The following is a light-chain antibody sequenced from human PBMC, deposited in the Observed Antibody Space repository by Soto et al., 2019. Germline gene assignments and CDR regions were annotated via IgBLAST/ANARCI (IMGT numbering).Light chain of an antibody. CDR1: QSVTKRF. Sequence: EIVLTQSPGTLSLSPGETATLSCRASQSVTKRFLTCYQQKPGQGPMLIIYGASSRATGIPDRFSGGGSGTDFTLTINRLEPEDFAVYYCQQYGESSYAFGQGTKLQIK. V-gene: IGKV3-20*01. CDR2: GAS. J-gene: IGKJ2*01. CDR3: QQYGESSYA.